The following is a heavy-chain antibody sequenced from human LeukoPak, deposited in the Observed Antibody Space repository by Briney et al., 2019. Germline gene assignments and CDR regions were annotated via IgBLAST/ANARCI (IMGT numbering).Heavy chain of an antibody. D-gene: IGHD3-16*01. CDR1: DGYISSHY. Sequence: SETLSLTCSVSDGYISSHYWSWIRQPPGKGLEWIGYIYYSGSTNYNPSLKSRVTISVDTSKNQFSLKLSSVTAADTAMYYCARVKDPGGYYYYYYMDVWGKGTTVTVSS. CDR2: IYYSGST. V-gene: IGHV4-59*11. CDR3: ARVKDPGGYYYYYYMDV. J-gene: IGHJ6*03.